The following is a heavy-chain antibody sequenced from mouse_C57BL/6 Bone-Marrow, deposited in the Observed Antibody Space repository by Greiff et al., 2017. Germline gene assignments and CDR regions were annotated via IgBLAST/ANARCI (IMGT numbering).Heavy chain of an antibody. J-gene: IGHJ2*01. V-gene: IGHV1-55*01. CDR3: AVYFDY. CDR2: IYPGSGST. Sequence: QVQLQQPGAELVKPGASVTMSCKASGYTFSSYWLTWVKQRPGRGLEWIGDIYPGSGSTNYIEKFKSKAALSVDTSSSTACMQLSSLTSEDSAVFYCAVYFDYWGQGTTLAGST. CDR1: GYTFSSYW.